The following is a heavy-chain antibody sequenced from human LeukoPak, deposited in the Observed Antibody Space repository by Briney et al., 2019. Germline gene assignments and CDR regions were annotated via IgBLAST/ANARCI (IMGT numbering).Heavy chain of an antibody. V-gene: IGHV4-59*08. CDR3: ARGQWLPFDY. CDR2: IYYSGST. D-gene: IGHD6-19*01. J-gene: IGHJ4*02. Sequence: WETLSLTCTVSGGSISRYYWSWIRQPPGKGLEWIGYIYYSGSTNYNPSLKSRVTISVDTSKNQFSLKLSSVTAADTAVYYCARGQWLPFDYWGQGTLVTVSS. CDR1: GGSISRYY.